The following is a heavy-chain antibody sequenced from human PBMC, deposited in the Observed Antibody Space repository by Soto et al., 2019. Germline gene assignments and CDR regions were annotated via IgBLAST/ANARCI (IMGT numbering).Heavy chain of an antibody. D-gene: IGHD6-13*01. V-gene: IGHV1-18*01. J-gene: IGHJ6*02. CDR3: ARLAAAGRYYYYGMDV. CDR2: ISAYNGNS. Sequence: QVQLVQSGAEEKKPGASVKVSCKASGYTFTSYGISWVRQAPGQGLEWMGWISAYNGNSNYAQKLQGRVTMTTDTSTSTAYMELRSLRSDDTAVYYCARLAAAGRYYYYGMDVWGQGTTVTVSS. CDR1: GYTFTSYG.